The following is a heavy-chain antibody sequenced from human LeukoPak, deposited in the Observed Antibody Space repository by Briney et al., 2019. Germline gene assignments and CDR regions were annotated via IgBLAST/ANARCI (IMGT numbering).Heavy chain of an antibody. CDR1: GFTVSSNY. CDR3: ARAGEYYDILTGYYPGMYYFDY. J-gene: IGHJ4*02. CDR2: IYSGGST. D-gene: IGHD3-9*01. V-gene: IGHV3-53*01. Sequence: GGSLRLSCAASGFTVSSNYMRWIRQAPGKGLEWVSVIYSGGSTYYADSVKGRFTISRDNSKNTLYLQMNSLRAEDTAVYYCARAGEYYDILTGYYPGMYYFDYWGEGTLVTVYS.